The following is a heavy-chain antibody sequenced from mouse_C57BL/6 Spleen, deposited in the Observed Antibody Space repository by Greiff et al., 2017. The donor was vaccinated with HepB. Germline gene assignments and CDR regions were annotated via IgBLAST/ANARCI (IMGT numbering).Heavy chain of an antibody. CDR2: INPYNGGT. CDR1: GYTFTDYY. J-gene: IGHJ1*03. V-gene: IGHV1-19*01. D-gene: IGHD2-4*01. CDR3: ARRCYDYGNWYFDV. Sequence: EVQLQQSGPVLVKPGASVKMSCKASGYTFTDYYMNWVKQSHGKSLEWIGVINPYNGGTSYNQQFKGKATLTVDKSSSTAYMELNSLTSEDSAVYYGARRCYDYGNWYFDVWGTGTTVTVSS.